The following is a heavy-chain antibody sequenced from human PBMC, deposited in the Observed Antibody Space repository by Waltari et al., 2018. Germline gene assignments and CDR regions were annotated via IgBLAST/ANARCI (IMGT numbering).Heavy chain of an antibody. CDR3: ARGGYVIFWRERWFDP. J-gene: IGHJ5*02. V-gene: IGHV4-34*01. D-gene: IGHD3-3*01. CDR2: INHSGST. CDR1: GGSFSGYY. Sequence: QVQLQQWGAGLLKPSETLSLTCAVYGGSFSGYYWSWIHQPPGKGLEWIGEINHSGSTNYNPSLKSRVTISVDTSKNQFSLKLSSVTAADTAVYYCARGGYVIFWRERWFDPWGQGTLVTVSS.